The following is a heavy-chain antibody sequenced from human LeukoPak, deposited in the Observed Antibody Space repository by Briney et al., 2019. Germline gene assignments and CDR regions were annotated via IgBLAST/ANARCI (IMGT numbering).Heavy chain of an antibody. CDR3: ARDLAESDAFDI. CDR1: GGSVSSGTYY. V-gene: IGHV4-61*01. J-gene: IGHJ3*02. Sequence: SETLSLTCTVSGGSVSSGTYYWVWIRQPPGKGLEWIGYIYYSGSTNYNPSLKSRVTISVDTSKNQFSLKLKSVTAADTAVYYCARDLAESDAFDIWGQGTMVTVSS. CDR2: IYYSGST.